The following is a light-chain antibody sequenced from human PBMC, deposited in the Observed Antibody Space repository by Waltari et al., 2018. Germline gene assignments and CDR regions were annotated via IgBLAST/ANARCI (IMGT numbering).Light chain of an antibody. V-gene: IGKV3-20*01. CDR3: HHYLRFPVT. Sequence: EIVLTQTPGTMSLSVGERATVSCRASESVSGALVWYRKKPCPVPRLLMYGAYTRATGIAYRVSGSGSGTHFSLTISRLEPDDLAVYYCHHYLRFPVTFGQGTTVEI. J-gene: IGKJ1*01. CDR2: GAY. CDR1: ESVSGA.